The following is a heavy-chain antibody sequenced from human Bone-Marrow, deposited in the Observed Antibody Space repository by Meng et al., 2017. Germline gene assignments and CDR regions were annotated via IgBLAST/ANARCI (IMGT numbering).Heavy chain of an antibody. J-gene: IGHJ5*02. D-gene: IGHD1-26*01. Sequence: QLQLQESGPGLVKPSETLSLTCTVSGGSISSSSYYWGWIRQPPGKGLEWIGSSYYSGSTFSNPSLKNRVTISVDTSKNQFSLKLSSVTAADTAVYYCSVGELLPTWFDPWGQGTLVTVSS. CDR3: SVGELLPTWFDP. CDR1: GGSISSSSYY. CDR2: SYYSGST. V-gene: IGHV4-39*01.